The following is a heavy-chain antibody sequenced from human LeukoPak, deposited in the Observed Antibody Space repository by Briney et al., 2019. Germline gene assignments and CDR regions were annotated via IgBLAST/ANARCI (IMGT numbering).Heavy chain of an antibody. CDR2: IYISGGT. CDR3: ARHLGPMGRGIINWFDP. CDR1: GGSISSYY. D-gene: IGHD3-10*01. V-gene: IGHV4-59*08. J-gene: IGHJ5*02. Sequence: PSETLSLTCTVSGGSISSYYWSWIRQPPGKGLEWIGYIYISGGTNYNPSLKSRVTISLDTSKKQVSLKLSSVTAADTAVYYCARHLGPMGRGIINWFDPWGQGTLVTVSS.